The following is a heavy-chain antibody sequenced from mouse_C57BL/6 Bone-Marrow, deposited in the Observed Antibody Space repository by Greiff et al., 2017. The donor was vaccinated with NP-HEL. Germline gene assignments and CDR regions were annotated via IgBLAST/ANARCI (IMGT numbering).Heavy chain of an antibody. CDR1: GYTFTSYW. CDR2: IDPSDSYT. D-gene: IGHD3-3*01. J-gene: IGHJ1*03. Sequence: QVQLQHPGAELVMPGASVKLSCKASGYTFTSYWMHWVKQRPGQGLEWIGEIDPSDSYTNYNQKFKGKSTLTVDKSSSTAYMQLSSLTSEDSAVYYCARRGYRAYDYWYFDVWGTGTTVTVSS. V-gene: IGHV1-69*01. CDR3: ARRGYRAYDYWYFDV.